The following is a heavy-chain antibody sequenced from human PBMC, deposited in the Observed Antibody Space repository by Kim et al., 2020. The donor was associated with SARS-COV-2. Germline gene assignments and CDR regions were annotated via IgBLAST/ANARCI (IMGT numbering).Heavy chain of an antibody. J-gene: IGHJ5*02. D-gene: IGHD3-16*02. V-gene: IGHV4-31*03. CDR1: GGSISSGGYY. Sequence: SETLSLTCTVSGGSISSGGYYWSWIRQHPGKGLEWIGYIYYSGSTYYNPSLKSRVTISVDTSKNQFSLKLSSVTAADTAVYYCARGEYDYIWGSYRLGPNWFDPWGQGTLVTVSS. CDR3: ARGEYDYIWGSYRLGPNWFDP. CDR2: IYYSGST.